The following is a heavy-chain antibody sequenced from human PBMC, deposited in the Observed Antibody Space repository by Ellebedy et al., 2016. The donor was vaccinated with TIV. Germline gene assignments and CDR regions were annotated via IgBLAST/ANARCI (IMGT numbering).Heavy chain of an antibody. CDR3: AREGYSGGTIGDLDN. Sequence: GESLKISCVASGFSFSNYWMSWVRQAPGKGLEWVSSISGGGDRTYYADSVKGRFTISRDDSKNTLYLQLNSPRDEDTAVYYCAREGYSGGTIGDLDNWGQGTLVTVSS. CDR2: ISGGGDRT. D-gene: IGHD2-2*01. CDR1: GFSFSNYW. J-gene: IGHJ4*01. V-gene: IGHV3-23*01.